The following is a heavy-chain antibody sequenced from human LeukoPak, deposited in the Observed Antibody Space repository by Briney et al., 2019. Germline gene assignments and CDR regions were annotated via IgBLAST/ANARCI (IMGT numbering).Heavy chain of an antibody. CDR1: GFTFSSYG. CDR2: ISYDGSNK. D-gene: IGHD5-18*01. J-gene: IGHJ4*02. Sequence: GGPLRLSCAASGFTFSSYGMHWVRQAPGEGLEWVAVISYDGSNKYYADSVKGRFTISRDNSKNTLYLQMNSLRAEDTAVYYCAKQRGYSYGYEYWGQGTLVTVSS. V-gene: IGHV3-30*18. CDR3: AKQRGYSYGYEY.